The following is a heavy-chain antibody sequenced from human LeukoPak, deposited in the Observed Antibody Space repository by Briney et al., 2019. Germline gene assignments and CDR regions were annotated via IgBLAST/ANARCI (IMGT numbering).Heavy chain of an antibody. CDR2: ISAYNGNT. Sequence: ASVKVSCKASGYTFTSYGISWVRQAPGQGLDWMGWISAYNGNTNYAQKLQGRVTMTPDTSTRTAYMELRSLTSDDTAVYYCARADPRSSPLDYWGQGTLVTVSS. D-gene: IGHD6-19*01. V-gene: IGHV1-18*01. CDR3: ARADPRSSPLDY. J-gene: IGHJ4*02. CDR1: GYTFTSYG.